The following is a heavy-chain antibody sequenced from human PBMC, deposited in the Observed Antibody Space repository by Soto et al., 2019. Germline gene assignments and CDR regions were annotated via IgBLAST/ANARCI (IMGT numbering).Heavy chain of an antibody. Sequence: QVQLQESGPGLVKPSQTLSLTCTVSGGSIRSGGYYWSWIRQHPGKGRGWIGHIHYGGSTSYNPSLKSRVALSADPSKTPISLRLSSVTVADTAVYFCARDRALEADGDYFRDWDYMAVWGIGTTVTVSS. V-gene: IGHV4-31*03. CDR1: GGSIRSGGYY. J-gene: IGHJ6*03. CDR3: ARDRALEADGDYFRDWDYMAV. D-gene: IGHD4-17*01. CDR2: IHYGGST.